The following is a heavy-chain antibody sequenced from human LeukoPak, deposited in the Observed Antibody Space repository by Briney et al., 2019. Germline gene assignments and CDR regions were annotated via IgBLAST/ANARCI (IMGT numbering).Heavy chain of an antibody. CDR3: AGMTTVTKDYY. D-gene: IGHD4-17*01. CDR1: GFTFSDYC. CDR2: ISGSGTTI. Sequence: PGGSLRLSCAASGFTFSDYCMSWIRQAPGKGLEWVSYISGSGTTIYYADSVKGRFTISRDNAKNSLYLQMSSLRAEDTAVYYCAGMTTVTKDYYWGQGTLVTVSS. V-gene: IGHV3-11*04. J-gene: IGHJ4*02.